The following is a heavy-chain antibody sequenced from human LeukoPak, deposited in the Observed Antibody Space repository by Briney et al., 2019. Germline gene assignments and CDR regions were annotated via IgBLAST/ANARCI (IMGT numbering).Heavy chain of an antibody. CDR3: ARDEITVAGTGFDY. D-gene: IGHD6-19*01. V-gene: IGHV1-18*01. Sequence: ASVKVSCKASGYTFTSYGISWVRQAPGQGLEWMGWISAYSGNTNYAQKFQGRVTLTRDTSISTAYMELSRLRSDDTAVYYCARDEITVAGTGFDYWGQGTLVAVSS. J-gene: IGHJ4*02. CDR1: GYTFTSYG. CDR2: ISAYSGNT.